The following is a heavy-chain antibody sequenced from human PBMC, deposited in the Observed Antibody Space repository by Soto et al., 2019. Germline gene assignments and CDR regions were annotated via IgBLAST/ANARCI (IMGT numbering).Heavy chain of an antibody. D-gene: IGHD5-18*01. V-gene: IGHV3-21*01. CDR3: ARETSYGPYFDY. CDR2: ISSSSYI. J-gene: IGHJ4*02. Sequence: GGSLRLSCAASGFTFSSYSMNWVRQAPGKGLEWDSSISSSSYIYYADSVKGRFTISRDNAKNSLYLQMNSLRAEDTAVYYCARETSYGPYFDYWGQGTLVTVSS. CDR1: GFTFSSYS.